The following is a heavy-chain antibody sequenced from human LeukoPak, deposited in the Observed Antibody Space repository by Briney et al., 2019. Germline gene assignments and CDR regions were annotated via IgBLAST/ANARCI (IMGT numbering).Heavy chain of an antibody. Sequence: GGSLRLSCAASGFTFSGYPIHWVRQAPGKGLEWVAVISYDGSNKYYADSVKGRFTISRDNSKNTLYLQMNSLRAEDTAVYYCASSGDPDYFDYWGQGTLVTVSS. V-gene: IGHV3-30-3*01. CDR2: ISYDGSNK. J-gene: IGHJ4*02. CDR1: GFTFSGYP. CDR3: ASSGDPDYFDY. D-gene: IGHD3-10*01.